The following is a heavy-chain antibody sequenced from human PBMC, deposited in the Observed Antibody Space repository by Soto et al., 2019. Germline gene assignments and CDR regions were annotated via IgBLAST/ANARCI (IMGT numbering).Heavy chain of an antibody. CDR1: GGSISSSSYY. CDR2: IYYSGSI. V-gene: IGHV4-39*01. J-gene: IGHJ4*02. CDR3: ASQPRGTWHFDY. Sequence: SETLSLTCTVSGGSISSSSYYWGWIRQPPGKGLEWIGSIYYSGSIYYNPSLKSRVTISVDTSKNQFSLKLTSVTAADTAVYYCASQPRGTWHFDYWGQGTLVTVSS. D-gene: IGHD3-16*01.